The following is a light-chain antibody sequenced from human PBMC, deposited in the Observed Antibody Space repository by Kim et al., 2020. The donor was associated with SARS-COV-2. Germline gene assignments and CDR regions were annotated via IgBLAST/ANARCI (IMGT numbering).Light chain of an antibody. CDR2: DVS. Sequence: GQSVTLSCTGTSSDVGGYNYVYWYQPHPGKAPKLMIYDVSKRPSGVPDRFSGSKSGNTASLTISGLQAEDEADYYCCSYAGSYGVVFGGGTQLTVL. CDR1: SSDVGGYNY. CDR3: CSYAGSYGVV. J-gene: IGLJ2*01. V-gene: IGLV2-11*01.